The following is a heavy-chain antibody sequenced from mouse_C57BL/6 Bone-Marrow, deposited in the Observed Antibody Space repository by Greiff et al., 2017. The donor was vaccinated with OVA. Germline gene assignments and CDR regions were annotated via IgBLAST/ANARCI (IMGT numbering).Heavy chain of an antibody. D-gene: IGHD1-1*01. V-gene: IGHV8-8*01. CDR1: GFSLSTFGMG. CDR3: ARRGGGYYYGSSLYWYFDV. Sequence: QVTLKESGPGILQPSQTLSLTCSFSGFSLSTFGMGVGWIRQPSGKGLEWLAHIWWDDDKYYNPALKSRLTISKDTSKNQVFLKIANVDTADTATYSWARRGGGYYYGSSLYWYFDVWGTGTTVTVSS. J-gene: IGHJ1*03. CDR2: IWWDDDK.